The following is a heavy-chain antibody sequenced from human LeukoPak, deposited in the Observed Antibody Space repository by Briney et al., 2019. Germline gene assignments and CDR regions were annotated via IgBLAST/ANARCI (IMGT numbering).Heavy chain of an antibody. CDR3: ARDLVMVNTPGDDFDY. CDR2: INEDGSFT. J-gene: IGHJ4*02. V-gene: IGHV3-74*01. CDR1: GFTFDDYA. D-gene: IGHD2-21*01. Sequence: GGSLRLSCAASGFTFDDYAMHWVRQAPGKGLVWVSRINEDGSFTSYADSVKGRFTVSRDNAKNTLYLQMNSLRAEDTAVYYCARDLVMVNTPGDDFDYWGRGTLVTVSS.